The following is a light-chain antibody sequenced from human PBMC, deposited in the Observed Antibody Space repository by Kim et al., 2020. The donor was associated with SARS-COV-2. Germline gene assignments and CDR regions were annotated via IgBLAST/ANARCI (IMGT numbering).Light chain of an antibody. J-gene: IGKJ2*02. V-gene: IGKV3-20*01. CDR1: PSVSSNY. CDR2: DAS. CDR3: QQYGSSPCT. Sequence: LSPGERATPSGWASPSVSSNYLAWYQQKPGPAPRLLIYDASSRATGIPDRFSGGGSGTDFTLTISRLEPEDFAVYYCQQYGSSPCTFGQGTKLEI.